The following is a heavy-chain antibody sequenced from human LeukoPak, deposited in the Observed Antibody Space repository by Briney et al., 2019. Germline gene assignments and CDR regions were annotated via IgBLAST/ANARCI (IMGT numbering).Heavy chain of an antibody. CDR2: INHSGST. J-gene: IGHJ4*02. CDR1: GGSFSGYY. V-gene: IGHV4-34*01. D-gene: IGHD5-18*01. CDR3: ARVLRAASWRSYDY. Sequence: SETLSLTCAVYGGSFSGYYWSWIRQPPGKGLEWIGEINHSGSTNYSPSLKSRVTISVDTSKNQFSLKLSSVTAADTAVYYCARVLRAASWRSYDYWGQGSLVTVSS.